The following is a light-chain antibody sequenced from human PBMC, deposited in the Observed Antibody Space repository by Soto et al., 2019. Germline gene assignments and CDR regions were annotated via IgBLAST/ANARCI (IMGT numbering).Light chain of an antibody. J-gene: IGLJ1*01. CDR2: EVN. CDR1: SNDVGGYNF. Sequence: QSALTQPPSASGSPGQSVTISCTGTSNDVGGYNFVSWYQQHPGKAPKLMIFEVNKRPSGVPDRFSSSKSGSTASLTVSGLQAEDEADYYCSSYAGNNIYYVFGTGTKLTVL. V-gene: IGLV2-8*01. CDR3: SSYAGNNIYYV.